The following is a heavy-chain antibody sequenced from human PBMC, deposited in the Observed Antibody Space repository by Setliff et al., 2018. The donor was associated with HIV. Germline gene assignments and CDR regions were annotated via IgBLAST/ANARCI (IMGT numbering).Heavy chain of an antibody. V-gene: IGHV4-34*01. CDR2: VNHSGST. CDR3: ARVRDYGGNFFDY. CDR1: GGSFNDYY. D-gene: IGHD4-17*01. Sequence: SETLSLTCAVYGGSFNDYYWRWIRQPPGKGLEWIGEVNHSGSTSYNPSLESRVSISVDTSKNQFALKLRSVTAADTAVYYCARVRDYGGNFFDYWGQGTLVTVSS. J-gene: IGHJ4*02.